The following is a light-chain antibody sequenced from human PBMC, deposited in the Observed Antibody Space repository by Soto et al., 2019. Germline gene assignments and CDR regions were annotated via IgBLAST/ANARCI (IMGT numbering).Light chain of an antibody. CDR3: TSYAGGNNV. J-gene: IGLJ1*01. CDR1: SSVVGGYNY. CDR2: EVN. V-gene: IGLV2-8*01. Sequence: QSALTQPPSASGSPGPSVTISCTGTSSVVGGYNYVSWYQQYPGKVPRLMIYEVNARPSGVPDRFAGSKSGNTASLTVSGLQTADEAAYYCTSYAGGNNVFGTGTKLTVL.